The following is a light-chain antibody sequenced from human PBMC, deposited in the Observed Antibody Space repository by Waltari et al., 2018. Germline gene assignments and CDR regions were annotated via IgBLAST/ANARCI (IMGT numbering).Light chain of an antibody. V-gene: IGLV3-25*02. CDR2: KDT. Sequence: SYELTQPPSLSVSPGQTASINGSGDALPNQFGYWYQQKAGQAPVLVIYKDTERPSGIPERFSASTSGTTVTLTISAVQAEEEADYYCQSAASSGWVFGGGTKLTVL. J-gene: IGLJ3*02. CDR3: QSAASSGWV. CDR1: ALPNQF.